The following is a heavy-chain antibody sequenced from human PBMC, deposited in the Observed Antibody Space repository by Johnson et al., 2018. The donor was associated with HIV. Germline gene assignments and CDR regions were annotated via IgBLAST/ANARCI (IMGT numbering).Heavy chain of an antibody. V-gene: IGHV3-20*04. J-gene: IGHJ3*02. CDR1: GFIFDDYG. CDR3: ACRRAPRRLIVVVTANAFDI. D-gene: IGHD2-21*02. CDR2: IKWNGGST. Sequence: EVQLVESGGGVVRPGGSLRLSCVASGFIFDDYGMSWVRQAPGKSLQWVSGIKWNGGSTGYADSVKGRFTISRDNSKNTLYLQMNSLRAADTALYYCACRRAPRRLIVVVTANAFDIWGQGTMVTVSS.